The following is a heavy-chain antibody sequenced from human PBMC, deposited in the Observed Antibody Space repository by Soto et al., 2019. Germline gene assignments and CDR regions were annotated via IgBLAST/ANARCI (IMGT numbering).Heavy chain of an antibody. V-gene: IGHV1-18*01. D-gene: IGHD3-9*01. Sequence: ASVKVSCKASGYTFTSYGISWVRQAPGQGLEWMGWISAYNGNTNYAQKLQGRGTMTTDKSTSTAYMELRSLRSDDTAVYYCARGGTYYDILTGYSHLDYWGQGTLVIVSS. CDR3: ARGGTYYDILTGYSHLDY. CDR2: ISAYNGNT. CDR1: GYTFTSYG. J-gene: IGHJ4*02.